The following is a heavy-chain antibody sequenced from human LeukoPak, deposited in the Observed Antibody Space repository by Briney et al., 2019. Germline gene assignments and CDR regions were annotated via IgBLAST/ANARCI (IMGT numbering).Heavy chain of an antibody. CDR2: INPSGGST. V-gene: IGHV1-46*01. CDR3: AISDRGYSGYDSSGY. Sequence: ASVKVSCKASGYTFTSYYMHWVRQAPGQGLEWMGIINPSGGSTSYAQKFQGRVTMTTDTSTSTAYMELRSLRSDDTAVYYCAISDRGYSGYDSSGYWGQGTLVTVSS. J-gene: IGHJ4*02. D-gene: IGHD5-12*01. CDR1: GYTFTSYY.